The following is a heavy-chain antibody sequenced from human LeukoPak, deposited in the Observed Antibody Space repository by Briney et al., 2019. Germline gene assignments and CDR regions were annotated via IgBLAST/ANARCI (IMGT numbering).Heavy chain of an antibody. J-gene: IGHJ4*02. Sequence: GGSLRLSCAASGFTFSSYWMHWVRQAPGKGLVWVSRIKTDGSTINYADSVKGRFTISRDNAENTLYLQMNSLRAEDTAVYYCARGSPAAVWGQGALVTVSS. CDR2: IKTDGSTI. V-gene: IGHV3-74*01. D-gene: IGHD6-25*01. CDR3: ARGSPAAV. CDR1: GFTFSSYW.